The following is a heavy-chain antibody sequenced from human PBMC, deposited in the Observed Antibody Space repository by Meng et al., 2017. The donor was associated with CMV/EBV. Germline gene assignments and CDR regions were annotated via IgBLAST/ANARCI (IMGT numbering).Heavy chain of an antibody. V-gene: IGHV4-38-2*02. CDR1: GYSISSGYY. J-gene: IGHJ4*02. CDR3: ARGTPGPWELLIEYYFDY. Sequence: GSLRLSCTVSGYSISSGYYWGWIRQPPGKGLEWIGSIYHSGSTYYNPSLKSRVTISVDTSKNQLSLKLSSVTAADTAVYFCARGTPGPWELLIEYYFDYWGQGTLVTVSS. CDR2: IYHSGST. D-gene: IGHD1-26*01.